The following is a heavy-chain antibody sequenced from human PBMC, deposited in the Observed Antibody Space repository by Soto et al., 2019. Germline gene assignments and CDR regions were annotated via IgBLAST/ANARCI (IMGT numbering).Heavy chain of an antibody. CDR2: IDGDSGDT. CDR1: GYTFTDYY. CDR3: ARTPNNGGAGVYGMAV. D-gene: IGHD2-8*01. V-gene: IGHV1-2*04. Sequence: QVLLVQSGAEVKKPGASVKVSCKASGYTFTDYYIHWVRQAPGQGLEWMGWIDGDSGDTKYAQNFKEWVTMTRDTSINTASMGLSRRPSDDTAVYKRARTPNNGGAGVYGMAVWGQGPTVIVSS. J-gene: IGHJ6*02.